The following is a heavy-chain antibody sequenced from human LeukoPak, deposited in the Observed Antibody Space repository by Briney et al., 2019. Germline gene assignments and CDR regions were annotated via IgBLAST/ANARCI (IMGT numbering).Heavy chain of an antibody. CDR1: GSTFRNYA. Sequence: GASLRLSCAASGSTFRNYAMAWVRQAPGKGLEWVSSIRNFGETHYADSVRGRFIISRDNSQNTLYLQMNSLRAEDSALYYCANIPPFDYGDYAIRLDWGQGTLVTVSS. CDR2: IRNFGET. J-gene: IGHJ4*02. V-gene: IGHV3-23*01. D-gene: IGHD4-17*01. CDR3: ANIPPFDYGDYAIRLD.